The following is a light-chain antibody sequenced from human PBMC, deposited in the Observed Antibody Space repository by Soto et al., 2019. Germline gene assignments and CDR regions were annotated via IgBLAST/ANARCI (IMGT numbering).Light chain of an antibody. V-gene: IGLV1-40*01. CDR2: GNS. Sequence: QSVLTQPPSVSGAPGQRVTISCTGSRSNIGAGYDVHWYQQLPGTAPKLLIYGNSNRPSGVPDRFSGSKSGTSASLAITGLQVEDEADYYCQSYDSSLSGYVVFGGGTKLTVL. J-gene: IGLJ2*01. CDR3: QSYDSSLSGYVV. CDR1: RSNIGAGYD.